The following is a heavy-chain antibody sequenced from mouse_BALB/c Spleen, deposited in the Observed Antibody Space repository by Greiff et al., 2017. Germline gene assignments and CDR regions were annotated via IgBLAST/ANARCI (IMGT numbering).Heavy chain of an antibody. J-gene: IGHJ4*01. CDR1: GFTFSSYA. D-gene: IGHD1-1*01. Sequence: DVKLVESGGGLVKPGGSLKLSCAASGFTFSSYAMSWVRQSPEKGLEWVAYISSGSSTIYYADTVKGRFTISRDNPKNTLFLQMTSLRSEDTAMYYCARDGRDYYAMDYWGQGTSVTVAS. CDR2: ISSGSSTI. V-gene: IGHV5-17*02. CDR3: ARDGRDYYAMDY.